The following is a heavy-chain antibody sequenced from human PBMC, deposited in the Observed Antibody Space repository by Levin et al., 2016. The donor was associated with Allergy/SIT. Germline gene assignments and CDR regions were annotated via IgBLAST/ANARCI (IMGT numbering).Heavy chain of an antibody. CDR3: ARGDHITIFGVDTYFDY. J-gene: IGHJ4*02. Sequence: WIRQPPGKGLEWVANIKQDGSEKYYVDSVKGRFTISRDNAKNSLYLQMNSLRAEDTAVYYCARGDHITIFGVDTYFDYWGQGTLVTVSS. D-gene: IGHD3-3*01. CDR2: IKQDGSEK. V-gene: IGHV3-7*03.